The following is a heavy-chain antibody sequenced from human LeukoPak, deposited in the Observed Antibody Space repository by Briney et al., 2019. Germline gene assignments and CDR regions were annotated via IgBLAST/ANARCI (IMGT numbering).Heavy chain of an antibody. CDR2: IDSDTYGNTI. V-gene: IGHV3-48*01. D-gene: IGHD6-13*01. J-gene: IGHJ6*02. Sequence: PGGSLRLSCAASGFTLSSYSMNWVRQAPGKRLEWISYIDSDTYGNTIYYPHTVKGRFTISRDNAKNSLYLQMNSLRAEDTAVYFCANDAAQQQVSNVFSGMDVWGQGTTVTVSS. CDR1: GFTLSSYS. CDR3: ANDAAQQQVSNVFSGMDV.